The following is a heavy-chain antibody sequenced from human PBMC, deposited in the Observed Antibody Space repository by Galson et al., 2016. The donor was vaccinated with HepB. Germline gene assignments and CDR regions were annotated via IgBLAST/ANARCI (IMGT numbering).Heavy chain of an antibody. CDR1: GGSISSGGHY. V-gene: IGHV4-39*07. CDR2: VYHSGST. J-gene: IGHJ5*02. CDR3: ARGMYYYDSRETA. Sequence: ETLSLTCTVSGGSISSGGHYWGWIRQHPGKGLEWIGEVYHSGSTSYNPSLKSRVTISVDKSKNQFSLNLSSVTAADTAVYYCARGMYYYDSRETAWGQGTLVTVSS. D-gene: IGHD3-22*01.